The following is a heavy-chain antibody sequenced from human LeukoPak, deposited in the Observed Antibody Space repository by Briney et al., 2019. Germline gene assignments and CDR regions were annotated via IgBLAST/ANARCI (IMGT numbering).Heavy chain of an antibody. CDR3: ARGLRYGSGNVNY. D-gene: IGHD3-10*01. CDR1: GYTFTGYY. Sequence: ASVKVSCKASGYTFTGYYMHWVRQAPGRGLEWMGWINPNSGGTNYAQKFQGRVTMTRDTSISPAYMELSRLRSDDTAVYYCARGLRYGSGNVNYWGQGTLVTVSS. CDR2: INPNSGGT. V-gene: IGHV1-2*02. J-gene: IGHJ4*02.